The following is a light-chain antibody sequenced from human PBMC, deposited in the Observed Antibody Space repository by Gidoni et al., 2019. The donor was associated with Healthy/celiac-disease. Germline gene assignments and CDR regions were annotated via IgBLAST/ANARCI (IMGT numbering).Light chain of an antibody. CDR1: KSVSSN. CDR3: QQYNNWPQT. V-gene: IGKV3-15*01. Sequence: EIVMTQSPATLSVSPGERATLSCRASKSVSSNLAWYQQKPGQAPRLLIYGASTRATGITARFSGSGSGTEFTLTISSLKAEDVAVYYCQQYNNWPQTFGQGTKVEIK. J-gene: IGKJ1*01. CDR2: GAS.